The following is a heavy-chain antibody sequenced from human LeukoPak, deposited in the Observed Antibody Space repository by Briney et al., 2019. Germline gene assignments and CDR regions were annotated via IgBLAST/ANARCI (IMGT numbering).Heavy chain of an antibody. D-gene: IGHD6-6*01. CDR3: ARARRSSSRVYYFDY. J-gene: IGHJ4*02. CDR1: GGSIRSGSDY. V-gene: IGHV4-61*02. Sequence: SETLSLTCNVSGGSIRSGSDYWSWIRQPAGKGLEWIGRIYTSGNINYNPSLKSRVTISVDTSKNQFSLKLSSVTAADTAVYYCARARRSSSRVYYFDYWGQGTLVTVSS. CDR2: IYTSGNI.